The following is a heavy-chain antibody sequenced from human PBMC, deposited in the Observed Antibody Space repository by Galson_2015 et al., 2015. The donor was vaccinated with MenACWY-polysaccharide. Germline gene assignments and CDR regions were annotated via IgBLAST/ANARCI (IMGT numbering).Heavy chain of an antibody. CDR2: INPSGGST. V-gene: IGHV1-46*01. J-gene: IGHJ6*02. Sequence: SVKVSCKASGYIFTSYYMHWVRQAPGQGLEWMGIINPSGGSTSYAQKFQGRVTMTRDTSTSTVYTELSSLRSEDTAVYYCAASKAFWSGYSALYYYYGMDVWGQGTTVTVSS. D-gene: IGHD3-3*01. CDR1: GYIFTSYY. CDR3: AASKAFWSGYSALYYYYGMDV.